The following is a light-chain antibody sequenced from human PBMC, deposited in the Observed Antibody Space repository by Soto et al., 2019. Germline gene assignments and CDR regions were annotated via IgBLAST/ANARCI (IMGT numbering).Light chain of an antibody. CDR1: QSVSNNY. Sequence: EIVLTQSPGTLSLSPGESATLSCRASQSVSNNYLAWYQQKPGQAPRLLFSGASSRATGIPDRFGGSGSGTDSTLTISRLEPEDFAVYYCQQYNNWPKTFGQGTKVDIK. CDR3: QQYNNWPKT. CDR2: GAS. J-gene: IGKJ1*01. V-gene: IGKV3-20*01.